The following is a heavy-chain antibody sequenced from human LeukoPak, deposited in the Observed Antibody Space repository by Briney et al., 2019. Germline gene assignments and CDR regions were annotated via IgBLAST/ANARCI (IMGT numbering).Heavy chain of an antibody. V-gene: IGHV3-48*01. CDR2: ISSSSSTI. CDR3: ARDPHPYDFWSGYYIY. CDR1: GFTFSSYS. J-gene: IGHJ4*02. Sequence: GGSLRLSCAASGFTFSSYSMNWVRQAPGKGLEWVSYISSSSSTIYYADSVKGRFTISRDNAKNSLYLQMNSLRAEDTAVYYCARDPHPYDFWSGYYIYWGQGTLVTVSS. D-gene: IGHD3-3*01.